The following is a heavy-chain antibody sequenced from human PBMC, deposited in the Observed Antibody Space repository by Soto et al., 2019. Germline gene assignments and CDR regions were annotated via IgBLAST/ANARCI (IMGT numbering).Heavy chain of an antibody. D-gene: IGHD3-10*02. J-gene: IGHJ6*02. CDR1: GFAFSRYA. CDR3: ARDRVPLYVYGMDV. CDR2: ISYDGDDT. V-gene: IGHV3-30-3*01. Sequence: GGSLRLSCTASGFAFSRYAMHWVRQAPGKGLEWVAVISYDGDDTYYTDSVKGRFTISRDNSRNTLYLQVNSLRAEDTALYFCARDRVPLYVYGMDVWGQGTTVTVSS.